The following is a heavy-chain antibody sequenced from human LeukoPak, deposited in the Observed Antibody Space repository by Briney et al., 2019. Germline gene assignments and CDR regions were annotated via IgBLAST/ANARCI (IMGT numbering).Heavy chain of an antibody. V-gene: IGHV3-48*03. CDR1: GFTFSSYE. CDR2: ISFSGSTI. D-gene: IGHD3-22*01. J-gene: IGHJ4*02. CDR3: ARDSYYESSGYYHDY. Sequence: GGSLRLSCAASGFTFSSYEMNWVRQAPGKGLEWVSYISFSGSTIYYADSVKGRFTISRDNAKNSLYLQMNSLRAEDTAVYYCARDSYYESSGYYHDYWGQGTLVTVSS.